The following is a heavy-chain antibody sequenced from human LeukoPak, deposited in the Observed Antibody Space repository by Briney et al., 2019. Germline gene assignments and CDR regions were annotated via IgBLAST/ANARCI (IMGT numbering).Heavy chain of an antibody. CDR3: ATNDSPSSIAARPTRYYFDY. V-gene: IGHV4-34*09. CDR2: INHSGST. J-gene: IGHJ4*02. CDR1: GGSFSGYY. D-gene: IGHD6-6*01. Sequence: PSETLSLTCAVYGGSFSGYYWSWIRQPPGKGLEWIGEINHSGSTNYNPSLKSRVTISVDTSKNQFSLKLSSVTAADTAVYYCATNDSPSSIAARPTRYYFDYWGQGTLVTVSS.